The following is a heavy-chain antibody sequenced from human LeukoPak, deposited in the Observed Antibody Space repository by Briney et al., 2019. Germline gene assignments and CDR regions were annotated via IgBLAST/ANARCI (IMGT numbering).Heavy chain of an antibody. J-gene: IGHJ1*01. CDR1: GFTFSSYA. Sequence: GGSLRLSCAASGFTFSSYAMSWVRQAPGKGLEWVSYISSSGSTIYYADSVKGRFTISRDNAKNSLYLQMNSLRAEDTAVYYCARGGTLEYFQHWGQGTLVTVSS. V-gene: IGHV3-48*03. CDR2: ISSSGSTI. CDR3: ARGGTLEYFQH.